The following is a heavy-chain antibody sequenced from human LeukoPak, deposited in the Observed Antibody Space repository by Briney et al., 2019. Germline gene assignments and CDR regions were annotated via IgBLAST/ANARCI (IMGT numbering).Heavy chain of an antibody. D-gene: IGHD2-2*01. V-gene: IGHV3-30-3*01. CDR1: GFTFSSYA. CDR3: ARAGSVCSSTSCFGRGYSYGRSHTGY. Sequence: GRSLRLSCAASGFTFSSYAMHWVRQAPGKGLEWVAVISYDGSNKYYADSVKGGFTISRDNSKNTLYLQMNSLRAEDTAVYYCARAGSVCSSTSCFGRGYSYGRSHTGYWGQGTLVTVSS. CDR2: ISYDGSNK. J-gene: IGHJ4*02.